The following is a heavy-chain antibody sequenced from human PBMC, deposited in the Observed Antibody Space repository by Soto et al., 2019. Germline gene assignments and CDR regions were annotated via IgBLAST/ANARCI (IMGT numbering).Heavy chain of an antibody. D-gene: IGHD2-2*02. J-gene: IGHJ6*02. V-gene: IGHV1-69*12. CDR1: GGTLSSYA. CDR2: SIPMFGTA. CDR3: ARHQAIPYYYDSMDV. Sequence: QVQLEQSGAEVKKPRSSVKVSCKASGGTLSSYAISWVRQAPGQGLEWMGGSIPMFGTADYAQKFQGRVTITADESASAAYMELNSLGSEDTAVYYCARHQAIPYYYDSMDVFGQGKTATVSS.